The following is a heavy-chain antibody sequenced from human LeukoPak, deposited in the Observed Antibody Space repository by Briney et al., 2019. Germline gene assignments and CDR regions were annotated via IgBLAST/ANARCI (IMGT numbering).Heavy chain of an antibody. Sequence: ASVKVSCKASGYTFTSYAMNWVRQAPGKGLEWMGGFDPEDGETIYAQKFQGRVTMTEDTSTDTAYMELSSLRSEDTAVYYCASALDSSGLLVDAFDIWGQGTMVTVSS. CDR3: ASALDSSGLLVDAFDI. J-gene: IGHJ3*02. D-gene: IGHD3-22*01. V-gene: IGHV1-24*01. CDR2: FDPEDGET. CDR1: GYTFTSYA.